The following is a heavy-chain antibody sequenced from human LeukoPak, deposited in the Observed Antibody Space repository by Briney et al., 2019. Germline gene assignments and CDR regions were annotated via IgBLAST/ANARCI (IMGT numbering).Heavy chain of an antibody. CDR2: INTNTGNP. D-gene: IGHD2-2*02. V-gene: IGHV7-4-1*02. J-gene: IGHJ6*02. CDR1: GYTFTSYA. CDR3: ARSCSSTTCYNFGANHYYYYGMDV. Sequence: ASVKVSCKASGYTFTSYAMNWVRQAPGQGLEWMGWINTNTGNPTYAQGFTGRFVFSLDTSVSTAYLQISSLKAEDTAVYYCARSCSSTTCYNFGANHYYYYGMDVWGQGTTVTVSS.